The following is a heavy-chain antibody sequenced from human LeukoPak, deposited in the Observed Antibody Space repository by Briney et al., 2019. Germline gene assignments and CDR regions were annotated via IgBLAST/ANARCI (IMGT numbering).Heavy chain of an antibody. V-gene: IGHV3-23*01. CDR1: GFTFSSYA. D-gene: IGHD1-26*01. J-gene: IGHJ4*02. Sequence: GGSLRLSCAASGFTFSSYAMSWVRQAPGKGLEWVSAISGTGGNTYYADSVKGRFTISRDNAKNSLYLQMNSLRAEDTAVYYCARARAPPLFDYWGQGTLVTVSS. CDR3: ARARAPPLFDY. CDR2: ISGTGGNT.